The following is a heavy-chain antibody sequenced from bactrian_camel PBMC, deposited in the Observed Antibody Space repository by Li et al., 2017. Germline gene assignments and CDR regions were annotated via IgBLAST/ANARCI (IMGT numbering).Heavy chain of an antibody. CDR1: EYYRTHC. CDR2: IDSDGLA. D-gene: IGHD1*01. J-gene: IGHJ4*01. V-gene: IGHV3S26*01. Sequence: HVQLVESGGGSVQAGGSLKLACAASEYYRTHCMAWFRQAPGQEREGVATIDSDGLASYTDSVQGRFTISKDNAKNTLYLEMNNLKPEDTAVYYCVPVALEERDGLVSCARWRQGTQV.